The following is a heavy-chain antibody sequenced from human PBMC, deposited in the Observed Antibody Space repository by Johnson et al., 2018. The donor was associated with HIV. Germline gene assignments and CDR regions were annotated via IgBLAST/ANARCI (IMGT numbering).Heavy chain of an antibody. CDR1: GFTFSNYG. J-gene: IGHJ3*01. V-gene: IGHV3-30*02. D-gene: IGHD3-3*01. CDR2: IRYDGSNK. Sequence: VQLVESGGGVVRPGGSLRLSCAASGFTFSNYGMHWVRQAPGKGLKWVAFIRYDGSNKYYGDSVKGRFTISRDTSKNTLSLQMNSLRGEGTAVYYCARERQILECLPSHRAFDLWGQGTLVTVSS. CDR3: ARERQILECLPSHRAFDL.